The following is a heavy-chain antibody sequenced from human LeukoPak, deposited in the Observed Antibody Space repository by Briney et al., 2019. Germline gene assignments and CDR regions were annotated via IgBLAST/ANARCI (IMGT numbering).Heavy chain of an antibody. CDR3: AKSNGYGLVDI. D-gene: IGHD3-10*01. CDR1: GYSISSDYY. CDR2: IFYSGST. J-gene: IGHJ3*02. V-gene: IGHV4-38-2*02. Sequence: SETLSLTCTVSGYSISSDYYWGWVRQPPGKGLEWIGNIFYSGSTYYSPSLKSRVTISLDTSRNQFSLKLNSVTAADTAVYYCAKSNGYGLVDIWGQGTMVTVSS.